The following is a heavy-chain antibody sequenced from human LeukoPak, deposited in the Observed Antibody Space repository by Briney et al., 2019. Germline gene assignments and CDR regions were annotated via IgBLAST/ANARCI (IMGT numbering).Heavy chain of an antibody. D-gene: IGHD3-16*02. V-gene: IGHV1-2*02. J-gene: IGHJ4*02. CDR3: ASEGLRLGELSLGGPLIDY. CDR1: GYTFTDYF. CDR2: INPNSGGT. Sequence: ASVNVSCKASGYTFTDYFMHWVRQAPGQGLEWMGWINPNSGGTNYAQKFQGRVTITADKSTSTAYMELSSLRSEDTAVYYCASEGLRLGELSLGGPLIDYWGQGTLVTVSS.